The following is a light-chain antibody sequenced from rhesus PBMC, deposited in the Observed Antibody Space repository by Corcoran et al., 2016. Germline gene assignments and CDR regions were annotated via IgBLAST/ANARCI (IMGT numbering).Light chain of an antibody. CDR3: CAYTTSNTYV. J-gene: IGLJ1*01. CDR1: RSDVVSFNF. V-gene: IGLV2S7*01. CDR2: YVN. Sequence: QSAPTQPPSVSGSPGQSVTISCTGTRSDVVSFNFVSWYQQHPGKAPKLMIYYVNKRPSGVSDRFSGSKSGNTASLTISGLQAEDEAEYYCCAYTTSNTYVFGGGTRLTVL.